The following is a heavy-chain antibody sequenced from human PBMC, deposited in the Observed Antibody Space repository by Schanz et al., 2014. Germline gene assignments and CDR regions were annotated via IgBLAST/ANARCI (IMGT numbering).Heavy chain of an antibody. V-gene: IGHV3-23*04. CDR3: AKAADWPVTRFDP. CDR1: GFTFSDYS. J-gene: IGHJ5*02. D-gene: IGHD3-9*01. CDR2: LSEGGGGT. Sequence: EVQLVESGGGWVQPGGSLRLSCAASGFTFSDYSMNWVRPAPGKGPEWVSALSEGGGGTHYADSVRGRFTISSDSSKNTLYLQMSSLRADDTAVYYCAKAADWPVTRFDPWGQGTLVTVSS.